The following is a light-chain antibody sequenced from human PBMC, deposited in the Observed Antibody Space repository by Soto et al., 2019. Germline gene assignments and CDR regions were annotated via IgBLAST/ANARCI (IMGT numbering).Light chain of an antibody. Sequence: EIVLTQSPGTLSLSPGEIATLSCRASQSVSSSYLAWYQQKPGQAPRLLIYGASSRATGITDRFSGSGSGTAFTLTISRLEPEDFAVYYCQQYGSSPWTFGHGPKVAIK. CDR2: GAS. J-gene: IGKJ1*01. CDR3: QQYGSSPWT. CDR1: QSVSSSY. V-gene: IGKV3-20*01.